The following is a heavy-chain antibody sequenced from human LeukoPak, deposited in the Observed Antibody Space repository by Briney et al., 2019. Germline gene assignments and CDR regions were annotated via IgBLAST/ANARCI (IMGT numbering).Heavy chain of an antibody. CDR2: VYTSGST. D-gene: IGHD3-10*01. Sequence: ASETLSLTCTVSGGSISSYYWSWIRQPAGKGLEWIGRVYTSGSTNYNPSLKSRVTMSVDTSQYQFSLKLSSVTAADMAVYYCARENSGNCGFDYWGQGTLVTVSS. CDR1: GGSISSYY. CDR3: ARENSGNCGFDY. J-gene: IGHJ4*02. V-gene: IGHV4-4*07.